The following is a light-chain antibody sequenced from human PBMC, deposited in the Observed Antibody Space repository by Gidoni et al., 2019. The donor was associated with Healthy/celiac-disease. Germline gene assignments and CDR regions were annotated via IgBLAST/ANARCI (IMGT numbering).Light chain of an antibody. Sequence: DIQMTQSPSSLSASVGDRVTITCRASQSISSYLNWYQQKPGKAPKLLIYAASSLQSGVPSRFSGSGSGTDFTLTISSLQPEDFATYYCQQSYSTPWWTFXQXTKVXIK. J-gene: IGKJ1*01. V-gene: IGKV1-39*01. CDR3: QQSYSTPWWT. CDR1: QSISSY. CDR2: AAS.